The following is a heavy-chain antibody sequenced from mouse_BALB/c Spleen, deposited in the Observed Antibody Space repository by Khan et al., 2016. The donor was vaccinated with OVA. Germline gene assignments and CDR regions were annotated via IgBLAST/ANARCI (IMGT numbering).Heavy chain of an antibody. CDR2: INSNGDST. V-gene: IGHV5-6-3*01. J-gene: IGHJ4*01. CDR1: GFTFIIYG. CDR3: ARGYAMDY. Sequence: EVQLVESGGGLVQPGGSLKLSCAASGFTFIIYGMSWVRQTPDQRLELVATINSNGDSTFYPDSVKGRFTNSRDNAKNTLYLQLSSLKSEDTAMYYCARGYAMDYWGQGTSVTVSS.